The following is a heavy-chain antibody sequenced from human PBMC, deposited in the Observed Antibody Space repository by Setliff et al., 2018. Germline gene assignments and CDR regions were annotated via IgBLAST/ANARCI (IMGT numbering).Heavy chain of an antibody. V-gene: IGHV3-23*01. D-gene: IGHD3-10*01. J-gene: IGHJ4*02. Sequence: ETLSLTCAVSGYSISSGYYWGWIRQPPGKGLEWVSGIGGRGISTYYADSVQGRFTVSRDNSRNTLYLDMNSLRGEDTAVYYCARDKGVISLDYWGQGTLVTVS. CDR3: ARDKGVISLDY. CDR2: IGGRGIST. CDR1: GYSISSGYY.